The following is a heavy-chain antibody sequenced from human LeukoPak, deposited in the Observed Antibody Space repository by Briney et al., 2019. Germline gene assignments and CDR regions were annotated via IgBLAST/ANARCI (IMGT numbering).Heavy chain of an antibody. D-gene: IGHD2-2*02. Sequence: SVKVSCKASGGTFSSYAISWVRQAPGQGLEWMGRIIPILGIANYARKFQGRVTITADKSTSTAYMELSSLRSEDTAVYYCARDLVVPAAIVPYFDYWGQGTLVTVSS. CDR1: GGTFSSYA. CDR2: IIPILGIA. V-gene: IGHV1-69*04. J-gene: IGHJ4*02. CDR3: ARDLVVPAAIVPYFDY.